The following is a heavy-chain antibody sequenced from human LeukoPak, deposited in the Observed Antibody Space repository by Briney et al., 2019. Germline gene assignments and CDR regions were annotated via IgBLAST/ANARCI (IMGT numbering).Heavy chain of an antibody. CDR2: ISYDGSNK. Sequence: GGSLRLSCAASGFTFSSYGMHWVRQAPGKGLEWVAVISYDGSNKYYADSVKGRFTISRDNAKNSLYLQMNSLRAEDTAVYYCASDDRAHTGHYDFWSGYDDYWGQGTLVTVSS. J-gene: IGHJ4*02. CDR1: GFTFSSYG. V-gene: IGHV3-30*03. CDR3: ASDDRAHTGHYDFWSGYDDY. D-gene: IGHD3-3*01.